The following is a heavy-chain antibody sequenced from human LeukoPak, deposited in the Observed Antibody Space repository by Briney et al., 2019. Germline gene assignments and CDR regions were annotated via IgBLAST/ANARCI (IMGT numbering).Heavy chain of an antibody. J-gene: IGHJ6*03. Sequence: GGSLRLSCAASGFTFSSYGMHWVRQAPGKGLEWVAFMRFDGSNKYYADSVKGRFTISRDNSKNTLYLQMNSLRSEDTAVYYCAKDGGSYQYYYYYYYMDVWGKGTTVTVSS. D-gene: IGHD1-26*01. CDR3: AKDGGSYQYYYYYYYMDV. CDR1: GFTFSSYG. V-gene: IGHV3-30*02. CDR2: MRFDGSNK.